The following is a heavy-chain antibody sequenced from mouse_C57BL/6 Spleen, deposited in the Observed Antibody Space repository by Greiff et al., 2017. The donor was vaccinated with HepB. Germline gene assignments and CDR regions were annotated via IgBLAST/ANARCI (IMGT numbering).Heavy chain of an antibody. CDR2: ISNGGGST. Sequence: DVQLVESGGGLVQPGGSLKLSCAASGFTFSDYYMYWVRQTPEKRLEWVAYISNGGGSTYYPDTVKGRFTISRDNAKNTLYLQMSRLKSEDTAMYYCARHDHYAMDYWGQGTSVTVSS. CDR3: ARHDHYAMDY. J-gene: IGHJ4*01. V-gene: IGHV5-12*01. CDR1: GFTFSDYY.